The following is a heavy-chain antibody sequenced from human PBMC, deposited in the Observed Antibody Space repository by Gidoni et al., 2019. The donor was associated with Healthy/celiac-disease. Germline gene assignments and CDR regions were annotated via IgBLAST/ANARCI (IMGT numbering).Heavy chain of an antibody. CDR3: ARERYGDKRYYFDY. D-gene: IGHD4-17*01. CDR1: GFTFSSDG. CDR2: IWYDGSNK. J-gene: IGHJ4*02. V-gene: IGHV3-33*01. Sequence: QVQVVESGGGVVQPGRSCRLCCAASGFTFSSDGMHWVRQAPGKGLEWVAVIWYDGSNKYYADSVKGRFTISRDNSKNTLYLQMNSLRAEDTAVYYCARERYGDKRYYFDYWGQGPLVTVSS.